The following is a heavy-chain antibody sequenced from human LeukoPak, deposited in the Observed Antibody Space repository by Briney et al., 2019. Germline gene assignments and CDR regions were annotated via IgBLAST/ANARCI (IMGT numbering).Heavy chain of an antibody. V-gene: IGHV3-43*01. J-gene: IGHJ4*02. Sequence: PGGSLRLSCAASGFTFEDYTMHWVRQAPGKTLEWVSLISWDGTTYYTDSVKGRFPISRDSSKDSLYLQMDALRSEDTAFYYCVKDLSYETSGSFFDYWGQGTLVTV. CDR3: VKDLSYETSGSFFDY. D-gene: IGHD3-22*01. CDR1: GFTFEDYT. CDR2: ISWDGTT.